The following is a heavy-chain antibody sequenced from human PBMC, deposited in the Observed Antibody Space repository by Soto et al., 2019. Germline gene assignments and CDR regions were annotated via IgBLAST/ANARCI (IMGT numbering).Heavy chain of an antibody. CDR1: GYTFTGYY. Sequence: ASVKVSCKASGYTFTGYYMHWVRQAPGQGLEWMGWINPNSGGTNYAQKFQGRVTMTRDTSISTAYMELSRLRPDDTAVYYCARLSLTGFGELSRWGQGTLVTVSS. CDR2: INPNSGGT. CDR3: ARLSLTGFGELSR. J-gene: IGHJ4*02. D-gene: IGHD3-10*01. V-gene: IGHV1-2*02.